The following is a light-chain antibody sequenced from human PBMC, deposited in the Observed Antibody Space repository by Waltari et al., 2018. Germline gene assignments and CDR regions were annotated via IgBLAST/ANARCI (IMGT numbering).Light chain of an antibody. Sequence: EIVLTQSPGTLSLSPGERATLSCRASQTVRTTYLAWYQQKPGQAPTLLIYGASSRATGIPDRFSGSGSGTDFSLTISSLEPEDFAVYYCQQYDISPLTFGEGPRWRSN. J-gene: IGKJ4*01. CDR2: GAS. CDR1: QTVRTTY. CDR3: QQYDISPLT. V-gene: IGKV3-20*01.